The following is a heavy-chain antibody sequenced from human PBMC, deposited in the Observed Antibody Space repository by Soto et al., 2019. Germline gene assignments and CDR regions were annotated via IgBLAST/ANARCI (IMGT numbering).Heavy chain of an antibody. CDR2: SNPNSGDT. J-gene: IGHJ6*02. CDR1: GYTFTGYY. Sequence: QVQLVQSGTEVKRPGDSVKVSCKASGYTFTGYYVHWVRQAPGQGLEWMGWSNPNSGDTYLAQRFQGRVNMNRDTSIGTAYMERRGLTSDDTAEYYCAKGGAIVAAGTRVYLYNAMDVWGQGTTVTVSS. CDR3: AKGGAIVAAGTRVYLYNAMDV. D-gene: IGHD1-26*01. V-gene: IGHV1-2*02.